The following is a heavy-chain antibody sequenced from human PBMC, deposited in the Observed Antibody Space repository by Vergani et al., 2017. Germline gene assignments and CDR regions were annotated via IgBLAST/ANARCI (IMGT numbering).Heavy chain of an antibody. CDR3: ARDLAYCHEGSCAL. CDR2: VLFDGSNE. D-gene: IGHD2-15*01. J-gene: IGHJ4*02. V-gene: IGHV3-30*02. CDR1: GCTFTRYG. Sequence: QVQLVQSGGGVVQPWGSLRLSCVASGCTFTRYGMQWVRQAPGKGLEWVAYVLFDGSNEYYADSVKGRFIVSRDNSNDALYLQMNSLRTDDTAVYYCARDLAYCHEGSCALWGQGSVVTVSS.